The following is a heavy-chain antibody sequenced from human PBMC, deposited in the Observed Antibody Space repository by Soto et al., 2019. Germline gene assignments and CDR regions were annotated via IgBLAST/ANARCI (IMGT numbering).Heavy chain of an antibody. V-gene: IGHV4-34*01. CDR3: ARDRYCTNGVCSTHYYYYGMDV. D-gene: IGHD2-8*01. CDR1: GGSFSGYY. CDR2: INHSGST. J-gene: IGHJ6*02. Sequence: KASETLSLTCAVYGGSFSGYYWSWIRQPPGKGLEWIGEINHSGSTNYNPSLKSRVTISVDTSKNQFSLKLSSVTAADTAVYYCARDRYCTNGVCSTHYYYYGMDVWGQGTTVTVSS.